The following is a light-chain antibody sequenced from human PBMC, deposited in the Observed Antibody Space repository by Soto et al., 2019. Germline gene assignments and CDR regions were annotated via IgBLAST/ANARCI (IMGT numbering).Light chain of an antibody. Sequence: DIRMTHSRSSVSASVGDRVTIPCRASQDIRYYLAWYEQKPVQAPKLLIYGATNLQRRVPSRLSGGRSGTDFTLTITSQQPEDFATYYCQQVSGFRDTFGQGTKVDI. J-gene: IGKJ1*01. CDR3: QQVSGFRDT. CDR1: QDIRYY. V-gene: IGKV1-12*01. CDR2: GAT.